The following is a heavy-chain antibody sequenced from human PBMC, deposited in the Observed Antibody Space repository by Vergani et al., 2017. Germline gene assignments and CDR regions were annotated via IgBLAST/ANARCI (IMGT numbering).Heavy chain of an antibody. V-gene: IGHV3-21*01. CDR2: ISSSSSYI. Sequence: EVQLVESGGGLVKRGGSLRLSCAASGFTFSSFSMNWVRQAPGRGLEWVSSISSSSSYIYGDSVKGRLTISRDNAKNSQYGQMNSLRDGDTAVYYCARGPMCRGKIHYYYGMDVWGQGTTVTVSS. CDR1: GFTFSSFS. D-gene: IGHD3-10*01. J-gene: IGHJ6*01. CDR3: ARGPMCRGKIHYYYGMDV.